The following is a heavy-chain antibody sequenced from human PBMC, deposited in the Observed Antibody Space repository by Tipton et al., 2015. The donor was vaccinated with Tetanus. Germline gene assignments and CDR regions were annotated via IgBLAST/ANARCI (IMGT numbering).Heavy chain of an antibody. D-gene: IGHD1-7*01. CDR1: GGSFSGYY. Sequence: GLVKPSETLSLTCAVYGGSFSGYYWSWIRQPPGKGLEWIGEINHSGSTNYNPSLKSRVTISVDTSKNQFSLKLSSVTAADTAVYYCARAVTGTLLRLDYWGQGTLVTVSS. V-gene: IGHV4-34*01. J-gene: IGHJ4*02. CDR3: ARAVTGTLLRLDY. CDR2: INHSGST.